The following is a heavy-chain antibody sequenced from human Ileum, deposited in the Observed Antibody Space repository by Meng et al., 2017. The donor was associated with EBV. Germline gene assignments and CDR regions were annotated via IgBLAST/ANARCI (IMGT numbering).Heavy chain of an antibody. Sequence: QLQLQGSGPRLGKPSETLSLTCPVSGASIRGSRYYWGWIRQPPGKGLEWIGEIYYSGSTIYNPSLKSRVTISVDKSKNLFSLKLSSVTAADTAVYYCARGYGSGRDYFDYWGQGTLVTVSS. J-gene: IGHJ4*02. CDR1: GASIRGSRYY. CDR2: IYYSGST. D-gene: IGHD3-10*01. CDR3: ARGYGSGRDYFDY. V-gene: IGHV4-39*07.